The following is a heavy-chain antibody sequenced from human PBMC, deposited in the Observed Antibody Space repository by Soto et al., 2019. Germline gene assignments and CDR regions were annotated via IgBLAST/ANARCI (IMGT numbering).Heavy chain of an antibody. CDR3: ARVVGALGHWFDP. Sequence: ASVKVSCKASGYTFTSYGLSWVRQAPGQGLEWMGRINAYNYNTNYAQKLQGRVTMTTDTSTSTAYMELRSLRSDDTAVYYCARVVGALGHWFDPWGQGTLVTVSS. V-gene: IGHV1-18*01. CDR2: INAYNYNT. CDR1: GYTFTSYG. D-gene: IGHD1-26*01. J-gene: IGHJ5*02.